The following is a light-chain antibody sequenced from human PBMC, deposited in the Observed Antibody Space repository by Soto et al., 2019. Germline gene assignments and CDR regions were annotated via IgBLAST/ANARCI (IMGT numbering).Light chain of an antibody. V-gene: IGKV3-11*01. J-gene: IGKJ5*01. CDR3: QVRTNWPPSIT. CDR1: HSVSTY. Sequence: EIVLTQSPATLSLSPGERATLSCRASHSVSTYLAWYQQKTGQAPRLLIYDASNRATDIPARFSGSGSGTDFTLTISGLEPEDFAVYYCQVRTNWPPSITFGQGTRLENK. CDR2: DAS.